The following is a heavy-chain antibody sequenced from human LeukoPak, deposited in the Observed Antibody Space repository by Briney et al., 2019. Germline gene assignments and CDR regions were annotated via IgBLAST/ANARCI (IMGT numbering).Heavy chain of an antibody. CDR1: GYTFTGYY. J-gene: IGHJ4*02. D-gene: IGHD3-10*01. CDR2: INPNSGGT. CDR3: AVLWFGELLSPFDY. Sequence: ASVKVSCKASGYTFTGYYMHWVRQAPGQGHEWMGWINPNSGGTNYAQKFQGRVTMTRDTSISTAYMELSRLRSDDTAVYYCAVLWFGELLSPFDYWGQGTLVTVSS. V-gene: IGHV1-2*02.